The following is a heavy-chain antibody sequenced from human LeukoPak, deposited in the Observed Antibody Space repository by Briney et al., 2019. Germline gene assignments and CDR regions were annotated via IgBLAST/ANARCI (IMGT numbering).Heavy chain of an antibody. J-gene: IGHJ3*02. D-gene: IGHD6-19*01. V-gene: IGHV4-61*01. CDR3: ARVEGFKPVAGPDAFDI. CDR2: IYYSGST. CDR1: GGSISSSSYY. Sequence: SETLSLTCTVSGGSISSSSYYWSWLRQPPGKGLEWIGYIYYSGSTNYNPSLKSRVTISVDTSKNQFSLKLSSVTAADTAVYYCARVEGFKPVAGPDAFDIWGQGTMVTVSS.